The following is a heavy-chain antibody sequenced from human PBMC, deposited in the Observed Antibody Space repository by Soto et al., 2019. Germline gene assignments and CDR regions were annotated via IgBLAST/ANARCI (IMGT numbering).Heavy chain of an antibody. V-gene: IGHV2-5*02. CDR1: GFSLDTWGVG. Sequence: QITLKESGPTLVRPTQILTLTCTVSGFSLDTWGVGVGWIRQSPGKAPEWLALIYWDDDKRDSPSLKNRLTITKDTSKNQVVLTVTNMDPVDTVTYYCVRALGSWGSYYFDHWGQGTLVTLPS. D-gene: IGHD3-16*01. CDR3: VRALGSWGSYYFDH. CDR2: IYWDDDK. J-gene: IGHJ4*02.